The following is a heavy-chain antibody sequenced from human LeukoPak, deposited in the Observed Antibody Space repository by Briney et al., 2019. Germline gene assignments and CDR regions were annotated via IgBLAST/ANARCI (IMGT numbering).Heavy chain of an antibody. V-gene: IGHV4-30-4*01. CDR3: ARGLAGIDY. CDR2: IYYSGTT. D-gene: IGHD6-19*01. Sequence: SETPSLTCTVSGDSISSGADYWNWIRQPPGKGLEWIGYIYYSGTTYYNPSLKSRVTISVDTSKNQFSLKLSSVTAADAAVYYCARGLAGIDYWGQGTLVTVSS. J-gene: IGHJ4*02. CDR1: GDSISSGADY.